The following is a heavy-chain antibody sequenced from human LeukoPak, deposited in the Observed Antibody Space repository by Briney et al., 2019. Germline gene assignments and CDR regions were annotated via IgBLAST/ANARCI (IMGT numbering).Heavy chain of an antibody. CDR3: ARPTGIQLWLGWRDAFDI. D-gene: IGHD5-18*01. J-gene: IGHJ3*02. V-gene: IGHV4-39*01. CDR2: IYYSGST. Sequence: SETLSLTCTVSGGSISSCSYYWGWIRQPPGKGLEWIGSIYYSGSTYYNPSLKSRVTISVDTSKNQFSLKLSSVTAADTAVYYCARPTGIQLWLGWRDAFDIWGQGTMVTVSS. CDR1: GGSISSCSYY.